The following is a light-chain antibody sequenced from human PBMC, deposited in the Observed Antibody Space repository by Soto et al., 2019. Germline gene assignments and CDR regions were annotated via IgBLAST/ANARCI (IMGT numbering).Light chain of an antibody. CDR1: RNIFRY. J-gene: IGKJ5*01. CDR2: AAS. Sequence: DIQMTQSPSSVYASVGSTFTITCRAGRNIFRYLVWYQQLPGKAAKLLIYAASTLHSGVTSRFSGSGSGTEFTLTITSLQAEDFATYFCLRVDSFPISVGPVTRLEIK. V-gene: IGKV1-12*01. CDR3: LRVDSFPIS.